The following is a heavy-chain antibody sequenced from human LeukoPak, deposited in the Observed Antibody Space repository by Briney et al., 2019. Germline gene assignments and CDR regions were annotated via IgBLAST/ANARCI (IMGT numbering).Heavy chain of an antibody. CDR2: INHSGST. CDR1: GGSFSGYY. Sequence: SETLSLTCAVYGGSFSGYYWSWIRQPPGKGLEWIGEINHSGSTNYNPSLKSRVTISVDTSKNQFSLKLSSMTAADTAVYYCARWAYYYDSSGSGRAFDIWGQGTMVTVSS. V-gene: IGHV4-34*01. J-gene: IGHJ3*02. CDR3: ARWAYYYDSSGSGRAFDI. D-gene: IGHD3-22*01.